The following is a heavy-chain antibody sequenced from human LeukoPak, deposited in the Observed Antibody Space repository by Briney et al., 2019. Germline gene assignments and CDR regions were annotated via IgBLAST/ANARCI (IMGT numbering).Heavy chain of an antibody. CDR3: AKALGYCSSTSCYNWFDP. CDR2: ADT. J-gene: IGHJ5*02. D-gene: IGHD2-2*01. V-gene: IGHV3-9*01. Sequence: ADTYYADSVKGRFTISRDNAKNSLYLQMNSLRAEDTALYYCAKALGYCSSTSCYNWFDPWGQGTLVTVSS.